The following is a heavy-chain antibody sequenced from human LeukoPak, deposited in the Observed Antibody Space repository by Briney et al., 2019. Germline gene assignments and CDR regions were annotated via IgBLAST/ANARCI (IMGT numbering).Heavy chain of an antibody. D-gene: IGHD3-22*01. V-gene: IGHV3-74*01. J-gene: IGHJ4*02. Sequence: EGSLRLSCAASGFTFSSYYIHWVRQATGKGLVWVSRIDSDGNITTYADSVKGRFTISRDNAKNTLYLQMNSLRAEDTAVYYCARISYDSSGYYDYWGQGTLVTVSS. CDR2: IDSDGNIT. CDR1: GFTFSSYY. CDR3: ARISYDSSGYYDY.